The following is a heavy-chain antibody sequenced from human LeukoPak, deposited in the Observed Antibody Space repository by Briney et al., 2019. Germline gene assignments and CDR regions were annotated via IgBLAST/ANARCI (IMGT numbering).Heavy chain of an antibody. CDR2: ISGSGGST. V-gene: IGHV3-23*01. D-gene: IGHD3-10*01. CDR1: GFTFSSYA. Sequence: GGSLRLSCAASGFTFSSYAMSRVRQAPGKGLEWVSAISGSGGSTYYADSVEGRFTISRDNSKNTLYLQMNSLRAEDTAVYYCAKDPDTMVRGVIITGGDYWGQGTLVTVSS. J-gene: IGHJ4*02. CDR3: AKDPDTMVRGVIITGGDY.